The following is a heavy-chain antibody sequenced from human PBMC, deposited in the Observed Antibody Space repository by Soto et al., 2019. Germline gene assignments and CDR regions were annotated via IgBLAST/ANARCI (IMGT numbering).Heavy chain of an antibody. D-gene: IGHD6-13*01. CDR1: GCSISSYY. J-gene: IGHJ2*01. V-gene: IGHV4-59*01. CDR3: ARDFSVAGRYSSSWYGGYFDL. Sequence: SETLSLTCTVSGCSISSYYWSWIRQPPGKGLEWIGYIYYSGSTNYNPSHKSRVTISIDTSKNQFSLKLSSVTAADTAVYYYARDFSVAGRYSSSWYGGYFDLWGRGTLVTVSS. CDR2: IYYSGST.